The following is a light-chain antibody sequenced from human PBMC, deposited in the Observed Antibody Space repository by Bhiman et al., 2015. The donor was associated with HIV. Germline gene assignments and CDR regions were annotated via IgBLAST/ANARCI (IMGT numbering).Light chain of an antibody. J-gene: IGLJ1*01. V-gene: IGLV3-27*01. CDR2: TDS. CDR3: QAWDRDSYGCV. Sequence: SYELTQPSSVSVSPGQTARITCSGDIVAKRSARWFQRKPGQAPVAGIYTDSERPSGIPERFSGSNSGNTATLTISGTQPMDEGDYYCQAWDRDSYGCVFGAATTVTVL. CDR1: IVAKRS.